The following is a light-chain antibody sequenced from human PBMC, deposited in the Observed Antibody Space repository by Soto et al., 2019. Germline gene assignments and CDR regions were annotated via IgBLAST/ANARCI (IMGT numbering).Light chain of an antibody. Sequence: EIVLTQSPATLSLSPGERATLSCRASQSVSSYLAWYQQKPGQAPRLLIYDASNRATGIPARFRGSGSGTDFTLTISSLEPEDFAVYYCQQRSNWLGTFGQGTKLEIK. CDR2: DAS. CDR1: QSVSSY. CDR3: QQRSNWLGT. J-gene: IGKJ2*01. V-gene: IGKV3-11*01.